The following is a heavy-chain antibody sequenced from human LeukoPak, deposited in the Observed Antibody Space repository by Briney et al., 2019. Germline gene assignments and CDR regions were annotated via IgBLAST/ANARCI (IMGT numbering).Heavy chain of an antibody. Sequence: ASVKVSCKASGYTFNNYGISWVRQAPGQGLEWMGWVTSYNGDTSYAQKFHGRVTMSTDTSTSTAYMELRSLRFDDTAIYYCAKDWHILTGRNCFDPWGQGTLVTVSS. CDR2: VTSYNGDT. D-gene: IGHD3-9*01. CDR3: AKDWHILTGRNCFDP. J-gene: IGHJ5*02. V-gene: IGHV1-18*01. CDR1: GYTFNNYG.